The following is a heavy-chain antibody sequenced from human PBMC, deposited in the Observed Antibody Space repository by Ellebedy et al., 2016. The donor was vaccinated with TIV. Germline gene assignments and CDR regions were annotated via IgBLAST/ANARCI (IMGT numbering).Heavy chain of an antibody. D-gene: IGHD6-25*01. J-gene: IGHJ4*02. CDR3: ATFPYISASSAY. CDR1: GYTFTAYH. V-gene: IGHV1-2*02. Sequence: ALVKVSCKASGYTFTAYHIHWVRQAPGQGLEWMGWIYPYNGGTNYAQKFQGRVTMTRDTSISTGYMELSGLKSDDTAVYYCATFPYISASSAYWGQGTLVTVSS. CDR2: IYPYNGGT.